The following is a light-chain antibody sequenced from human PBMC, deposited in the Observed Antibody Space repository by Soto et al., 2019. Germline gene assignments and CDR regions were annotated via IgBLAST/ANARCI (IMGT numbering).Light chain of an antibody. V-gene: IGKV3-20*01. J-gene: IGKJ2*01. CDR2: GAS. Sequence: DNVLTQSPGTLSLSPGERATLSCRARMSVSSSYLAWYQQKPGQAPRLLIYGASSRATGIPDRFSGSGSGTDFALSISRLEPEDFAVYYCQQYGGSPYTFGQGTKLEIK. CDR3: QQYGGSPYT. CDR1: MSVSSSY.